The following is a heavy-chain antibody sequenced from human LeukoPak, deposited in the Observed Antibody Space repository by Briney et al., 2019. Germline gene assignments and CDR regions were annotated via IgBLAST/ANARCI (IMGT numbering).Heavy chain of an antibody. CDR2: IYYSGST. Sequence: PSETLSLTCTVSGGSISTDYWSWIRQPPGKGLEWIGYIYYSGSTNYNPSLKSRVTISVDTSKNQFSLKLSSVTAADTAVYYCARHDNEKSGYEIDYWGQGTLVTVSS. CDR1: GGSISTDY. D-gene: IGHD5-12*01. J-gene: IGHJ4*02. CDR3: ARHDNEKSGYEIDY. V-gene: IGHV4-59*08.